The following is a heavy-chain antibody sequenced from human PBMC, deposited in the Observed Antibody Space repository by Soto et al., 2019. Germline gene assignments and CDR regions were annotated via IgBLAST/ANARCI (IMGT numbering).Heavy chain of an antibody. V-gene: IGHV4-39*01. D-gene: IGHD3-10*01. CDR1: GGSISSSSYY. Sequence: ASETLSLTCTVSGGSISSSSYYWGWIRQPPGKGLEWIGSIYYSGSTYYNPSLKSRVTISVDTSKNQFSLKLSSVTAADTAVYYCKRFYYYGSAIDYWGQGTLVTVSS. J-gene: IGHJ4*02. CDR3: KRFYYYGSAIDY. CDR2: IYYSGST.